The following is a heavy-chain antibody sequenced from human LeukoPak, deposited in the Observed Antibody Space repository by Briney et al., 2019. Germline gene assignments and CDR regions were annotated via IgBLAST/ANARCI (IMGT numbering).Heavy chain of an antibody. Sequence: PGGSLRLSCAASGFTFSSDAMHWVRQAPGKGLEWVAVISYDGSNKYYADSVKGRFTISRDNSKNTLYLQMNSLRAEDTAVYYCAREPFLSGGGYCSSTSCRGYYFDYWGQGTLVTVSS. CDR2: ISYDGSNK. D-gene: IGHD2-2*01. J-gene: IGHJ4*02. V-gene: IGHV3-30-3*01. CDR3: AREPFLSGGGYCSSTSCRGYYFDY. CDR1: GFTFSSDA.